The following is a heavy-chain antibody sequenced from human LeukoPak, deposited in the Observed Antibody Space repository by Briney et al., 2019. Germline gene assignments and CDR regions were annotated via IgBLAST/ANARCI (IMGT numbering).Heavy chain of an antibody. D-gene: IGHD6-13*01. J-gene: IGHJ4*02. Sequence: PSETLSLTCTVSVGSISSYYWSCIRQPPGKRLEWIGYIYYSGSTNYNPSLKSRVTISLDTSKNQFSLKLSSVTAADTAVYYCARGPYSSSWFIDYWGQGTLVTVSS. CDR1: VGSISSYY. CDR2: IYYSGST. CDR3: ARGPYSSSWFIDY. V-gene: IGHV4-59*01.